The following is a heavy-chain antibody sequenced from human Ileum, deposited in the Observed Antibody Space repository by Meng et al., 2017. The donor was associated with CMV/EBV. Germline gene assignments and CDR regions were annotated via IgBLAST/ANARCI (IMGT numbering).Heavy chain of an antibody. D-gene: IGHD3-22*01. V-gene: IGHV3-48*03. CDR2: ISGSGSSM. CDR1: GFTFSSYE. Sequence: GESLKISCAASGFTFSSYEMYWVRQAPGMGLEWVSYISGSGSSMYYADSVKGRFTVSRDNAKNSLYLQMNSLRAEDTAVYYCVGEWFSYYFDYWGQGTLVTVSS. J-gene: IGHJ4*02. CDR3: VGEWFSYYFDY.